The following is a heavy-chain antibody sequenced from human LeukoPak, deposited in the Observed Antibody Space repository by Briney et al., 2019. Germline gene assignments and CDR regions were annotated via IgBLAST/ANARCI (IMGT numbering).Heavy chain of an antibody. CDR2: IIPILGMA. J-gene: IGHJ4*02. D-gene: IGHD2-21*02. CDR3: ARDRAYCGGDCYFDY. CDR1: GGTFSSYA. Sequence: SVKVSCKASGGTFSSYAISWVRQAPGQGLEWMGRIIPILGMATYAQMFQDRVTIAADQSTSTAYMELSSLRSEDTAVYYCARDRAYCGGDCYFDYWGQGTLVTVSS. V-gene: IGHV1-69*04.